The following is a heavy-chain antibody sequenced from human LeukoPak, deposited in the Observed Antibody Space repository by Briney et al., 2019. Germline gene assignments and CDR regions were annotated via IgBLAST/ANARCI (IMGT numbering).Heavy chain of an antibody. CDR2: FDPEDGET. D-gene: IGHD3-22*01. Sequence: ASVMVSCKVSGYTLTELSMHWVRQAPGKGLEWMGGFDPEDGETIYAQKFQGRVTMTEDTSTDTAYMELSSLRSEDTAVYYCAIGYYDSSGPPAPASPWGQGTLVTVSS. CDR1: GYTLTELS. CDR3: AIGYYDSSGPPAPASP. J-gene: IGHJ5*02. V-gene: IGHV1-24*01.